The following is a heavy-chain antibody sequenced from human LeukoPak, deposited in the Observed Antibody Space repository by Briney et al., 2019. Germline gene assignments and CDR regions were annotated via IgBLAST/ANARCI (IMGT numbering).Heavy chain of an antibody. CDR3: ARHKMVRGIGYYYYMDV. D-gene: IGHD3-10*01. J-gene: IGHJ6*03. CDR2: IYYNGST. V-gene: IGHV4-39*01. Sequence: SEALSLTCTVSGGSISTTSYYWGWIRQPPGKGLQWIGSIYYNGSTYYNPSLKSRVIISVDTSKNQFSLKLSSVTAADTAVYYCARHKMVRGIGYYYYMDVWGKGTTVTISS. CDR1: GGSISTTSYY.